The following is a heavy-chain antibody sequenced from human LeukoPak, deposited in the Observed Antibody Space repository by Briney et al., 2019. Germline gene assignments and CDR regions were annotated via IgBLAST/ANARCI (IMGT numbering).Heavy chain of an antibody. J-gene: IGHJ4*02. CDR2: ISSSGGTI. CDR3: ARDWGREFFDY. CDR1: GFTFSSYE. D-gene: IGHD3-10*01. Sequence: PGGSLRLSCAASGFTFSSYEMNWVRQAPGKGLEWVSYISSSGGTIYYADSVKGRFTISRDNAKNSLYLQMNSLRAEDTAVYYCARDWGREFFDYWGQGTLVTVPS. V-gene: IGHV3-48*03.